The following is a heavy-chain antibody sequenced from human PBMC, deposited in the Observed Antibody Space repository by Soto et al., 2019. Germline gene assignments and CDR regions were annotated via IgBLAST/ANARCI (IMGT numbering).Heavy chain of an antibody. Sequence: QVQLVQSGAEVKKPGASVKVSCKASGYTFTSYAMHWVSQAPGQRLEWRGWFNAGNGNTKYAQTIQGRVTITRDTSASTDYMELSSMRSDDTVVYYCARGPPRSGESSSSYYYSYGRDVWGEGTTVTVSS. J-gene: IGHJ6*04. V-gene: IGHV1-3*01. D-gene: IGHD6-6*01. CDR1: GYTFTSYA. CDR2: FNAGNGNT. CDR3: ARGPPRSGESSSSYYYSYGRDV.